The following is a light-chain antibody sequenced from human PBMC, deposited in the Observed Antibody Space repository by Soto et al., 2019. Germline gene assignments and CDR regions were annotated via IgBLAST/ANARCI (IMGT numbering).Light chain of an antibody. CDR1: SSDVGGYNY. J-gene: IGLJ3*02. CDR3: SSYAASNNFYFV. V-gene: IGLV2-8*01. Sequence: QPVLTQPPSASGSPGQSVTISCTGTSSDVGGYNYVSWYQQYPGRAPKLMIYEVTKRPSGVPDRFSGSKSGNTASLTVSGLQAEDEADYYCSSYAASNNFYFVFDGGTKLTVL. CDR2: EVT.